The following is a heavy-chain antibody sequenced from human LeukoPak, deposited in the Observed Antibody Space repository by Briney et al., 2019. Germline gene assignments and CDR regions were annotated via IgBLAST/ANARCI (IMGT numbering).Heavy chain of an antibody. J-gene: IGHJ6*03. CDR3: AKQGRDWLRDYYYYMDV. D-gene: IGHD3-9*01. Sequence: GGSLRLSCAASGFTFSSYAMNWVRQAPGKGLECVSAISGSGGTTHYADSVKGRFTISRDNSKNTLYLQMNSLRVEDTAIYYCAKQGRDWLRDYYYYMDVWGKGTTVTISS. CDR2: ISGSGGTT. V-gene: IGHV3-23*01. CDR1: GFTFSSYA.